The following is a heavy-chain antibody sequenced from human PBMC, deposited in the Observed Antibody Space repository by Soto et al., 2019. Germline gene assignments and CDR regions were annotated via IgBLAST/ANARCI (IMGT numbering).Heavy chain of an antibody. Sequence: GGSLRLSCAASGFPFSGSIIHWVRQASGKGLEWVGRIRSKTNNYATTFGASVKGRVTISREDSKNTAYLQINSLTTEDTAVYFCTRNLGARYGMDVWGQGTTVTVSS. D-gene: IGHD1-26*01. J-gene: IGHJ6*02. V-gene: IGHV3-73*01. CDR1: GFPFSGSI. CDR3: TRNLGARYGMDV. CDR2: IRSKTNNYAT.